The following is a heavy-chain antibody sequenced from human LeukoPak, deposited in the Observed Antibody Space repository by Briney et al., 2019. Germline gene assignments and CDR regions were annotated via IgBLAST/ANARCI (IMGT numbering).Heavy chain of an antibody. J-gene: IGHJ3*02. CDR1: GYTFTGYY. CDR3: ASGSGSYYSNDAFDI. Sequence: ASVKVSCKASGYTFTGYYMHWVRQAPGQGLEWMGWINPNSGGTNYAQKFQGRVTMTRDTSISTAYMELSRLRSDDTAVYHCASGSGSYYSNDAFDIWGQGTMVTVSS. V-gene: IGHV1-2*02. CDR2: INPNSGGT. D-gene: IGHD1-26*01.